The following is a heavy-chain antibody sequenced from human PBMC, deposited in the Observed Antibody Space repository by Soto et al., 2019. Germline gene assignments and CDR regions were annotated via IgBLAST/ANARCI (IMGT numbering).Heavy chain of an antibody. J-gene: IGHJ4*02. CDR1: GFTFSDYY. D-gene: IGHD1-20*01. Sequence: GGSLRLSCAASGFTFSDYYMGWVRQAPGKGLEWISYITTSSSYTNYADSVKGRFTISRDNANNSLYLQMDSLRAEDTAVYYCARVKWNTNFDXWGQVTLVTVSX. CDR3: ARVKWNTNFDX. CDR2: ITTSSSYT. V-gene: IGHV3-11*06.